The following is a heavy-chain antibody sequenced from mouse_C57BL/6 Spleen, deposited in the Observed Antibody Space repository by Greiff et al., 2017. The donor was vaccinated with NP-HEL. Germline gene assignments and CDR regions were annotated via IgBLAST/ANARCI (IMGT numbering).Heavy chain of an antibody. CDR2: IYPSDSET. CDR3: ARGIITTVVAPYAMDY. D-gene: IGHD1-1*01. CDR1: GYTFTSYW. J-gene: IGHJ4*01. V-gene: IGHV1-61*01. Sequence: QVQLQQPGAELVRPGSSVKLSCKASGYTFTSYWMDWVKQRPGQGLEWIGNIYPSDSETHYNQKFKDKATLTVDKSSSTAYMQLSSLTSEDSAVYYCARGIITTVVAPYAMDYWGQRTSVTVSS.